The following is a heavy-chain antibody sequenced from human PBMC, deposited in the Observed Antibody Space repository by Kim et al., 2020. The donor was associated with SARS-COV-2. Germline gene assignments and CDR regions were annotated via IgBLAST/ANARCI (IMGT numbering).Heavy chain of an antibody. V-gene: IGHV1-18*01. J-gene: IGHJ6*02. D-gene: IGHD3-9*01. CDR3: ARDGQNSIVSGYYNHYGMDV. CDR1: AYSFTSYG. CDR2: ISGYNGNT. Sequence: ASVKVSCKASAYSFTSYGISWVRQAPGQGLEWMGWISGYNGNTNYVQKFQGRVTMTTDTSTSTAYMELRSLRSDDTAVYYCARDGQNSIVSGYYNHYGMDVWGQGTTVTVSS.